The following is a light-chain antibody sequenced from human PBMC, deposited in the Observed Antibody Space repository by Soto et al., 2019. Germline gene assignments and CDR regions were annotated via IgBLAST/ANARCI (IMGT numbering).Light chain of an antibody. CDR1: QYIGSA. CDR2: DAS. J-gene: IGKJ1*01. CDR3: HHYET. Sequence: EVVLTQSPATLSVSPGDRATLSCRASQYIGSAVAWYHQRSGQAPRLLIFDASIRVPTTPARFSGSVSGTEFTLTISRLEPEDFTVYYCHHYETFGQGTKVDIK. V-gene: IGKV3-15*01.